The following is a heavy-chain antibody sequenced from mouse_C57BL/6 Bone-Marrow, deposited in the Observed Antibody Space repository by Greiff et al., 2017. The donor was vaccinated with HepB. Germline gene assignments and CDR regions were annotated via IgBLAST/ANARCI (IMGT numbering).Heavy chain of an antibody. CDR3: ARLERSGDDYAMDY. Sequence: EVKLVESGGDLVKPGGSLKLSCAASGFTFSSYGMSWVRQTPDKRLEWVATISSGGSYTYYPDSVKGRFTISRDNAKNTLYLQMSSLKSEDTAMYYCARLERSGDDYAMDYWGQGTSVTASS. CDR2: ISSGGSYT. CDR1: GFTFSSYG. D-gene: IGHD3-2*02. J-gene: IGHJ4*01. V-gene: IGHV5-6*01.